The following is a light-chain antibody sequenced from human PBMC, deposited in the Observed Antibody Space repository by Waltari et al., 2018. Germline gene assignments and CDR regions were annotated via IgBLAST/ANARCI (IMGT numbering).Light chain of an antibody. CDR2: EVN. Sequence: QSALTQSASVSGSPGQSITISCTGTISDVGYYNYYNYVSWYQHYPGKAPKLLIYEVNYRPSGVSNRFSGSKSGNTASLTISGLQVEDEADYYCSSYANNGTTLWVFGGGTKLTVL. CDR3: SSYANNGTTLWV. J-gene: IGLJ3*02. V-gene: IGLV2-14*01. CDR1: ISDVGYYNY.